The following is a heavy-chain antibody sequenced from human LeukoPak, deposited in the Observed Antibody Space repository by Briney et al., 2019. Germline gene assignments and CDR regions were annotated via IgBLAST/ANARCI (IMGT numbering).Heavy chain of an antibody. D-gene: IGHD6-19*01. V-gene: IGHV3-23*01. J-gene: IGHJ4*02. CDR1: GFTFSSYA. CDR3: AKGGWLDD. Sequence: GGSLRFSCAASGFTFSSYAMTWVRQAPDKGLEWVSAISGSDGSTYYADSVKGRFVTSRDNSKDTLYLQMNSLRAEDTALYYCAKGGWLDDLGQGALVTVSS. CDR2: ISGSDGST.